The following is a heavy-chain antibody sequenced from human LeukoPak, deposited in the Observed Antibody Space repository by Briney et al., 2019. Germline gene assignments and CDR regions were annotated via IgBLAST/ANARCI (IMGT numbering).Heavy chain of an antibody. CDR3: AKKTWGSGLDV. CDR2: IGTTADT. CDR1: GVTFSSYD. Sequence: QPGGSLRLSCAASGVTFSSYDMHWVRQATGKGREWVSGIGTTADTHYADSVKGRFTISRENAKNSLYLQMNSLRAGDTAVYYCAKKTWGSGLDVWGQGTTVTVSS. V-gene: IGHV3-13*04. D-gene: IGHD3-16*01. J-gene: IGHJ6*02.